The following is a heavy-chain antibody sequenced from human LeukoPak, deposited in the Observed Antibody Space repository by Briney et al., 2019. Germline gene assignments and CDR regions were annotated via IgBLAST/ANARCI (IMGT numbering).Heavy chain of an antibody. V-gene: IGHV4-4*07. CDR2: IYTSGST. D-gene: IGHD5-18*01. J-gene: IGHJ4*02. CDR1: GGSISSYY. Sequence: SETLSLTCTVSGGSISSYYWSWIRQPAGKGLEWIGRIYTSGSTNYNPSLKSRVTMSVDTSKNQFSLKLSSVTAADTAVYYCAKDLRYSYEGYFDYWGQGTLVTVSS. CDR3: AKDLRYSYEGYFDY.